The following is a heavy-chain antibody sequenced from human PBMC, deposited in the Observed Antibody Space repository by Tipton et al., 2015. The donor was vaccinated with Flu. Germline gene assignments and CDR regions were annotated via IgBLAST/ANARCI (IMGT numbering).Heavy chain of an antibody. D-gene: IGHD3-3*01. CDR3: ARAPEWLSYGFDI. CDR2: IKQDGSEI. CDR1: GFTFSSLW. Sequence: SLRLSCAASGFTFSSLWMSWVRQAPGKGLEWVANIKQDGSEIHYLDSVKGRFTISRDNAKNTLYLQMSNLRAEDTAMYFCARAPEWLSYGFDIWGQGTKVTVSP. V-gene: IGHV3-7*01. J-gene: IGHJ3*02.